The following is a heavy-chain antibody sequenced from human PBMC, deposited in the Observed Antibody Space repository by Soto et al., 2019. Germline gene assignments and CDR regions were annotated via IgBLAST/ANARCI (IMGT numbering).Heavy chain of an antibody. D-gene: IGHD2-2*01. J-gene: IGHJ4*02. V-gene: IGHV3-15*01. CDR1: GFTFSNAW. Sequence: PGGSLRLVCAASGFTFSNAWMSGVRQAPGKGLEWVGRIKSKTDGGTTDYAAPVKGRFTISRDDSKNTLYLQMNSLKTEDTAVYYCTTHRIVVVPAAMTNDYWGQGTLVTVSS. CDR3: TTHRIVVVPAAMTNDY. CDR2: IKSKTDGGTT.